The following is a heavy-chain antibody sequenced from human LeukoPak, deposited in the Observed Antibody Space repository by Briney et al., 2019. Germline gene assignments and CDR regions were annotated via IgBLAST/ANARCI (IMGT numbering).Heavy chain of an antibody. CDR3: AKDPYYYDSSGYYQYYFDY. J-gene: IGHJ4*02. V-gene: IGHV3-23*01. D-gene: IGHD3-22*01. Sequence: GGSLRLSCAASGFTFSSYAMSWVRQAPGKGLEWVSGISTSGGSTYYADSVKGRFTISRDNSKNTLYLQMNSLRAEDTAVYYCAKDPYYYDSSGYYQYYFDYWGQGTLVTVSS. CDR1: GFTFSSYA. CDR2: ISTSGGST.